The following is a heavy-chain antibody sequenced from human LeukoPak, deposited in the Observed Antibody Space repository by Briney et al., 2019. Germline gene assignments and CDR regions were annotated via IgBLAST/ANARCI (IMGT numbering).Heavy chain of an antibody. Sequence: GESLKISCKGSGYSFTSYWIGWVRQMPGKGLEWMGIIYPGDSDTRYSPSFQGQVTISADKSISTAYLQWSSLKASDTAMYYCAREAGITMVRGVIEENYFDYWGQGTLVTVSS. CDR2: IYPGDSDT. J-gene: IGHJ4*02. CDR3: AREAGITMVRGVIEENYFDY. D-gene: IGHD3-10*01. CDR1: GYSFTSYW. V-gene: IGHV5-51*01.